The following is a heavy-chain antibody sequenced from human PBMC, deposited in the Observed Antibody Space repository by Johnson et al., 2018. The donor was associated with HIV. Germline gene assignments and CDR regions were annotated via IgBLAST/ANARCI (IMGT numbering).Heavy chain of an antibody. CDR2: INWNGGST. J-gene: IGHJ3*02. V-gene: IGHV3-20*04. D-gene: IGHD3-10*01. CDR3: ATGNYYGSGSYAGYSAPFDI. Sequence: VQLVESGGGLVKPGGSLRLSCATSGFTFDDYGMSCVRQAPGKGLEWVSGINWNGGSTGYADSVKGRFTISRDNSKNTLYLQMNSLRAGDTAVYYCATGNYYGSGSYAGYSAPFDIWGQGTMVTVSS. CDR1: GFTFDDYG.